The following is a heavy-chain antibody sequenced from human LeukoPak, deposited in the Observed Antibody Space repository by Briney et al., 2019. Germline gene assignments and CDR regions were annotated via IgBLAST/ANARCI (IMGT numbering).Heavy chain of an antibody. CDR1: GGSISSYY. V-gene: IGHV4-59*01. D-gene: IGHD4-23*01. J-gene: IGHJ6*02. CDR2: MYYSGST. Sequence: PSETLSLTCTVSGGSISSYYCSWIRQPPGKGLEWIGYMYYSGSTNYNPSLKSRVTISVDTSKNQVSLNLSSVTAADTAVYYCARVGGGNYYYYGMDVWGQGTTVTVSS. CDR3: ARVGGGNYYYYGMDV.